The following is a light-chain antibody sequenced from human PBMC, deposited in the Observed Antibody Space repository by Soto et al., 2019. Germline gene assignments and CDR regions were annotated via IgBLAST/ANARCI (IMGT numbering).Light chain of an antibody. Sequence: EIVLTQSPGTLALSQGDEPTLPCRASQMVNRNSLAWYLQKPGQPPRLLVYGVSNRAPGVPDRFSGGGSGTDFTLTIARLEPDDFGTYYCQQYIASPRTFGQGTRVDVK. CDR2: GVS. CDR3: QQYIASPRT. CDR1: QMVNRNS. V-gene: IGKV3-20*01. J-gene: IGKJ1*01.